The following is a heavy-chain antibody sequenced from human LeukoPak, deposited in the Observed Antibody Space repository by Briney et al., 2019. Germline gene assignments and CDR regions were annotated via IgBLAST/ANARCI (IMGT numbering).Heavy chain of an antibody. V-gene: IGHV4-34*01. D-gene: IGHD6-6*01. J-gene: IGHJ4*02. Sequence: GSLRLSCAASGFTFSNAWMSWVRQPPGKGLEWIGEINHSGSTNYNPSLKSRVTISVDTSKNQFSLKLSSVTAADTAVYYCARGAYSSSDYWGQGTLVTVSS. CDR2: INHSGST. CDR1: GFTFSNAW. CDR3: ARGAYSSSDY.